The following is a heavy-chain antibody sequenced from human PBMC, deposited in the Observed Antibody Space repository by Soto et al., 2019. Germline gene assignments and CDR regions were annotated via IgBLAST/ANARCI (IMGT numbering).Heavy chain of an antibody. Sequence: QLQLVQSGAEVKEPGSSVKVSCKASGGTFSSYAINWVRQAPGQGLEWMGGIIHMLCTENYAWKFQGRVTIIADKNTSTAYLELNSLRFEDTAVFYCGRAGMRMNGTTTNYYHMDVWGQGTTVTVS. CDR1: GGTFSSYA. CDR3: GRAGMRMNGTTTNYYHMDV. D-gene: IGHD1-1*01. J-gene: IGHJ6*03. V-gene: IGHV1-69*06. CDR2: IIHMLCTE.